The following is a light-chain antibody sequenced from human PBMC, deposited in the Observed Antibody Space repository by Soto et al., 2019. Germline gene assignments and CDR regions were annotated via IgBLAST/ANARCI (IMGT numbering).Light chain of an antibody. V-gene: IGKV3-20*01. CDR1: QSVGSS. Sequence: EILMTQSPATLSVSPGERATLSCRASQSVGSSLAWYQQKPGQAPRLLIYDASSRATGVPDRFSGSGSGTDFTLTISRLEPEDFAVYYCQQYGSAPWTFGQGTKVDI. CDR3: QQYGSAPWT. CDR2: DAS. J-gene: IGKJ1*01.